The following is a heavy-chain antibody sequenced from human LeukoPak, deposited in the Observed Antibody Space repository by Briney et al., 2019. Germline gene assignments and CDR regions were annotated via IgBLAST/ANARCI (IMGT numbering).Heavy chain of an antibody. CDR2: MKRDGSEI. J-gene: IGHJ4*02. Sequence: GGSLRLSCSASGFTFSTYWMSWVRQAPGKGLEWVANMKRDGSEIYYVDSVKGRFTISRDNAKNSLFLQMNSLRAEDTAVYYCAKDEDFGLLPFDYWGQGTLVTVSS. CDR3: AKDEDFGLLPFDY. D-gene: IGHD2-21*02. CDR1: GFTFSTYW. V-gene: IGHV3-7*01.